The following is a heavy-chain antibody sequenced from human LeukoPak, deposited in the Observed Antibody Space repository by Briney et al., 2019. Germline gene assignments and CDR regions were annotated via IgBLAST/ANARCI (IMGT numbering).Heavy chain of an antibody. CDR2: IYYTGGT. CDR3: ARLEGGYSWIDP. CDR1: GGSISSSSYY. D-gene: IGHD1-1*01. V-gene: IGHV4-39*01. Sequence: SETLSLTCTVSGGSISSSSYYWCWIRQPPGKGLEWIVTIYYTGGTYDNPSLKSRVTISVDTSRNQFSLKLSSVTAADTAVYYCARLEGGYSWIDPWGQGTLVTVSS. J-gene: IGHJ5*02.